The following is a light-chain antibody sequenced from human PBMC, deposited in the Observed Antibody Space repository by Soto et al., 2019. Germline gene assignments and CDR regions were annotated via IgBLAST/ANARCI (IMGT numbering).Light chain of an antibody. CDR2: QIS. J-gene: IGKJ1*01. Sequence: DIVLAQTPLSSPVTLGQPASFSCRSSRSLLHSDGNTYLSWLHQRPGQPPRLLIYQISKRLSGVPDRFSGSGAGTSITLKISRVEAHDVGIYFCMQSLQLRTFGQGTKVEIK. CDR3: MQSLQLRT. CDR1: RSLLHSDGNTY. V-gene: IGKV2-24*01.